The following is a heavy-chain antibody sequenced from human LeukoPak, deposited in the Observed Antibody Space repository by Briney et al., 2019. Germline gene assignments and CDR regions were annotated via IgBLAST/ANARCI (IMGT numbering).Heavy chain of an antibody. D-gene: IGHD3-10*01. CDR1: GGSISSSSYY. Sequence: KTSETLSLTCTVSGGSISSSSYYWGWIRQPPGKGLEWIGSIYYSGSTYYNPSLKSRVTISVDTSKNQFSLKLSSVTAADTAVYYCARRLTMVRGVIIRYYFDYWGQGTLVTVSS. J-gene: IGHJ4*02. CDR2: IYYSGST. V-gene: IGHV4-39*01. CDR3: ARRLTMVRGVIIRYYFDY.